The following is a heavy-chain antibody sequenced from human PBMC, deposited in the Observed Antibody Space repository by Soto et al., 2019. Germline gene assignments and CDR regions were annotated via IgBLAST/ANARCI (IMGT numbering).Heavy chain of an antibody. J-gene: IGHJ3*02. CDR1: EFTFSTYT. Sequence: PGGSLRLSCAASEFTFSTYTMNWVRQAPGKGLEWVSSISSSSGYIYYADSVRGRFTISRDNAKNSLYLQMNSLRAEDTAVYYYARGKIGFCSGGSCYSDAFDIWGQGTMVTVSS. CDR3: ARGKIGFCSGGSCYSDAFDI. V-gene: IGHV3-21*01. CDR2: ISSSSGYI. D-gene: IGHD2-15*01.